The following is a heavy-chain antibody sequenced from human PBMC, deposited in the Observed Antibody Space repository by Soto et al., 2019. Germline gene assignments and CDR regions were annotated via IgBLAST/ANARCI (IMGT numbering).Heavy chain of an antibody. CDR3: ARVLSYYDFWSGYPPFGP. CDR2: MNPNSGNT. J-gene: IGHJ5*02. Sequence: GASVKVSCKASGYTFTSYDINWVRQATGQGLEWMGWMNPNSGNTGYAQKFQGRVTMTRNTSISTAYMELSSLRSEDTAVYYCARVLSYYDFWSGYPPFGPWGQGTLVTVSS. CDR1: GYTFTSYD. D-gene: IGHD3-3*01. V-gene: IGHV1-8*01.